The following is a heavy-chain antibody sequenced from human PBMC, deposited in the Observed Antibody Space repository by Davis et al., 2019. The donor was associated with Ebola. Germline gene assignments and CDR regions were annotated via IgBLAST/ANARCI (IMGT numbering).Heavy chain of an antibody. Sequence: GGSLRLSCAASGFTFSSYEMNWVRQVPGKGLEWVGRIKSKTDGGTTDYAAPVQGRFTISRDDLKDTVYLQMNSLKTEDTAMYYCTTDGCSTTSCQNGDFDNWGQGTLVTVSS. D-gene: IGHD2-2*01. J-gene: IGHJ4*02. CDR2: IKSKTDGGTT. V-gene: IGHV3-15*07. CDR1: GFTFSSYE. CDR3: TTDGCSTTSCQNGDFDN.